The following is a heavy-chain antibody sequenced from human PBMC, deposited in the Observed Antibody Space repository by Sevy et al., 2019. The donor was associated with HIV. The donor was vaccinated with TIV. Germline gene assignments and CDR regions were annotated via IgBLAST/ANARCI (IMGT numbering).Heavy chain of an antibody. V-gene: IGHV3-30-3*01. CDR2: ISFDATNK. J-gene: IGHJ1*01. CDR3: ALERLSSDVAEYFQN. Sequence: GGSLRLSCAASGFTFNRYSMHWVRQAPGRGLEWVATISFDATNKHYADSVKGRFTISRDNFQNSLYLQLNSLRPEDTAVHYCALERLSSDVAEYFQNWGQGTLVTVSS. D-gene: IGHD1-1*01. CDR1: GFTFNRYS.